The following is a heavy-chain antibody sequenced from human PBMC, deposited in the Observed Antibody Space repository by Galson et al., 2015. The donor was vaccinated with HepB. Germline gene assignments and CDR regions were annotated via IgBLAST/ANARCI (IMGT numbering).Heavy chain of an antibody. D-gene: IGHD3-22*01. Sequence: SVKVSCKASGGTFSSYAISWVRQAPGQGLEWMGGIIPIFGIANYAQKFQGRVTITADKSTSTAYMELSSLRSEDTAVYYCATSGREGKWLLGPPFDYWGQGTLVTVSS. CDR2: IIPIFGIA. CDR1: GGTFSSYA. CDR3: ATSGREGKWLLGPPFDY. J-gene: IGHJ4*02. V-gene: IGHV1-69*10.